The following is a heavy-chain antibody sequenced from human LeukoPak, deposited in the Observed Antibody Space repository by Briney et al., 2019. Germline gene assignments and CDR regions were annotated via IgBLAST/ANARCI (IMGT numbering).Heavy chain of an antibody. V-gene: IGHV4-39*01. D-gene: IGHD3-9*01. J-gene: IGHJ4*02. Sequence: SETLSLTCIVSGDSINTNTYYWGWIRQPPGKGLEWIGSIYYTGSTYYNPSLKSRVTISVDTSKNQFSLKLTSVTAADTAMYYCASHYDILIGYEYWGQGTLVTVSS. CDR1: GDSINTNTYY. CDR2: IYYTGST. CDR3: ASHYDILIGYEY.